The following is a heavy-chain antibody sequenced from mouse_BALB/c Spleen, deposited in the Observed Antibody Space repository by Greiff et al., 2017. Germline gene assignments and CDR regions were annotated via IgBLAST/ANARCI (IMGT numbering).Heavy chain of an antibody. D-gene: IGHD1-1*01. J-gene: IGHJ1*01. CDR3: AHYDTYFDV. CDR2: ISDGGSYT. Sequence: EVQLVESGGGLVKPGGSLKLSCAASGFTFSDYYMYWVRQTPEKRLEWVATISDGGSYTYYPDSVKGRFTISRDNAKNNLYLQMSSLKSEDTAMYYCAHYDTYFDVWGAGTTVTVSS. CDR1: GFTFSDYY. V-gene: IGHV5-4*02.